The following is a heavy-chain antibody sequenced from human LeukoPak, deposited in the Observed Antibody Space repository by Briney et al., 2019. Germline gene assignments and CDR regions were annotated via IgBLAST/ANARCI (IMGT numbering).Heavy chain of an antibody. D-gene: IGHD5-18*01. V-gene: IGHV3-30*02. Sequence: GGSLRLSCAASGFTFSSYGMHWVRQAPGKGLEWVAFIRYDGSNKYYADSVKGRFTISRDNSKSTLYLQMNSLRAEDTAVYYCAKRGYSYGHPPYYYYYMDVWGKGTTVTVSS. CDR2: IRYDGSNK. CDR3: AKRGYSYGHPPYYYYYMDV. CDR1: GFTFSSYG. J-gene: IGHJ6*03.